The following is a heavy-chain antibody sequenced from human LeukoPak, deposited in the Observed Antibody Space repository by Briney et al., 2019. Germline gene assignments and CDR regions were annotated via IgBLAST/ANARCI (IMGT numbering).Heavy chain of an antibody. J-gene: IGHJ4*02. Sequence: GGSLRLSCAASGFTFSSYAMSWVRQAPGKGLEWVSAISGSGGSTYYADSVKGRFTTSRDNSKNTLYLQMSSLRAEDTAVYYCAKDLSKELLYRRAKYYFDYWGQGTLVTVSS. D-gene: IGHD3-3*01. CDR1: GFTFSSYA. CDR3: AKDLSKELLYRRAKYYFDY. CDR2: ISGSGGST. V-gene: IGHV3-23*01.